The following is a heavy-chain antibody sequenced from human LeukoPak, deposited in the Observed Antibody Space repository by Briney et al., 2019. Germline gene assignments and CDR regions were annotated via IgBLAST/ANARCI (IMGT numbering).Heavy chain of an antibody. J-gene: IGHJ4*02. Sequence: GASVKVSCKASGYTFTGYYMHWVRQAPGQGLEWMGWINPNSGGTNYAQKFQGRVTMTRDTSISTAYMELSRLRSDDTAVYYCARVRGNFIVATTNDQDYWGQGTLVTVSS. D-gene: IGHD5-12*01. V-gene: IGHV1-2*02. CDR1: GYTFTGYY. CDR2: INPNSGGT. CDR3: ARVRGNFIVATTNDQDY.